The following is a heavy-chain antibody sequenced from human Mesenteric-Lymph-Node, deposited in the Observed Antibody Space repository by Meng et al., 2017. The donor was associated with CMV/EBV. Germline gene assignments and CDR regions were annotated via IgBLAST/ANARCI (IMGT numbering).Heavy chain of an antibody. CDR2: ISSSSSYI. Sequence: GESLKISCAASGFTFSSYSMNWVRQAPGKGLEWVSSISSSSSYIYYADSVKGRFTISRDNAKNSLYLQMNSLRAEDTAVYYCATIGYCTNGVCYHYYGVDVWGQGTTVTVSS. CDR3: ATIGYCTNGVCYHYYGVDV. J-gene: IGHJ6*02. CDR1: GFTFSSYS. V-gene: IGHV3-21*01. D-gene: IGHD2-8*01.